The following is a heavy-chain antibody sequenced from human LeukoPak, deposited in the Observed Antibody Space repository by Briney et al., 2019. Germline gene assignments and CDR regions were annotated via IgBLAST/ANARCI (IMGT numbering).Heavy chain of an antibody. CDR1: SYSISSGYY. J-gene: IGHJ5*02. D-gene: IGHD2-2*01. Sequence: SETLSLTCAVSSYSISSGYYWGWIRQPPGKGLEWIASIYHSGSTYYNPSLKSRVTISVDTSKNQFSLKLSSVTAADTAVYYCARLYCSSTSCSGFLDCRFDPWGQGTLVTVSS. V-gene: IGHV4-38-2*01. CDR2: IYHSGST. CDR3: ARLYCSSTSCSGFLDCRFDP.